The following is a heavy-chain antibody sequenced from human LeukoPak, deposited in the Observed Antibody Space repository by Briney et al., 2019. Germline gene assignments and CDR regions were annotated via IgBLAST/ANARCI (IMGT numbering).Heavy chain of an antibody. CDR2: IYYSGST. D-gene: IGHD2-8*01. CDR3: ATLACSSTSCPYCTNGVCYSYMDV. CDR1: GGSISSYY. J-gene: IGHJ6*03. V-gene: IGHV4-59*01. Sequence: SQTLSLTCTVSGGSISSYYWSWIRQPPGKGLEWIGYIYYSGSTNYNPSLKSRVTISVDTSKIQCSLKLSSVTAADTAVYYCATLACSSTSCPYCTNGVCYSYMDVWGKGTTVTVSS.